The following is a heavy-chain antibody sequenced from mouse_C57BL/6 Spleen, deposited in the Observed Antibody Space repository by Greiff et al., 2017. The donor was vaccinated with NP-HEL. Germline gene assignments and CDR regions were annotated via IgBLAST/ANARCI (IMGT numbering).Heavy chain of an antibody. CDR3: ARINNGDYEGVYLDY. Sequence: QVQLKQSGAELARPGASVKLSCKASGYTFTSYGMSWVKQRPGQGLEWIGEIYPRGGNPYYNEKFKGKATLTADKSSSTAYMELRSLTSEDSAVYSCARINNGDYEGVYLDYWGKITTHTAAS. CDR2: IYPRGGNP. V-gene: IGHV1-81*01. D-gene: IGHD2-13*01. J-gene: IGHJ2*01. CDR1: GYTFTSYG.